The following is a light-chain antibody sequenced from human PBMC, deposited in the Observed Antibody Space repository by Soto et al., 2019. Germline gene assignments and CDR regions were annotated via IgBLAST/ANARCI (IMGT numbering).Light chain of an antibody. J-gene: IGKJ1*01. V-gene: IGKV1-5*03. CDR1: QSISSW. CDR2: KAS. CDR3: QQYNTA. Sequence: DIQMTQSPSTLSASIGDRVTITCRASQSISSWLAWYQQEPGKAPKLLIYKASSLQSGVPSRFSGSGSGTEFTLTISSLQPDDFATYYCQQYNTAFGQGTKVEIK.